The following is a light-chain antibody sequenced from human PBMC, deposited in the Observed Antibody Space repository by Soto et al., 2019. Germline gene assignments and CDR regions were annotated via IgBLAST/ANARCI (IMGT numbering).Light chain of an antibody. Sequence: QSVLTQPPSVSRTPGQRVTIPCSGSSSDIGSNSVNWYQQLPGAAPRLLIYGNDHRPSGVPDRFSASKSGTSASLAISGPRSEDEAFYYCATWSDSLKGWVFGGGTKLTVL. CDR3: ATWSDSLKGWV. CDR1: SSDIGSNS. CDR2: GND. V-gene: IGLV1-44*01. J-gene: IGLJ3*02.